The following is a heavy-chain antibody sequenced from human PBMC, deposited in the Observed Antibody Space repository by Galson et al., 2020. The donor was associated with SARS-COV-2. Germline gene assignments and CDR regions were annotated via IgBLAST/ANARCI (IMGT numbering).Heavy chain of an antibody. CDR1: GGSISSGGYY. CDR3: ARVILSPSDAFDI. V-gene: IGHV4-31*03. D-gene: IGHD2-21*01. CDR2: IYYSGST. J-gene: IGHJ3*02. Sequence: SETLSLTCTVSGGSISSGGYYWGWFRQHPGKGLEWIGFIYYSGSTSYNPSLKSRITMSVDTSKNQFSLNLSSVTAADTAVYYCARVILSPSDAFDIWGQGTMVTVSS.